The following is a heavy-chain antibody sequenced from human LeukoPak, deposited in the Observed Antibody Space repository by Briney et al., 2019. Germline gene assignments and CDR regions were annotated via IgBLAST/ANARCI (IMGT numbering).Heavy chain of an antibody. Sequence: GGSLRLSCAASGFTFSSYGMHWVRQAPGKGLEWVAFIRYDGSNKYYADSVKGRFTISRDNSKNTLYLQMNSLRAEDTAVYYCANTGYSSGCRHFDYWGQGTLVTVSS. J-gene: IGHJ4*02. CDR2: IRYDGSNK. D-gene: IGHD6-19*01. CDR3: ANTGYSSGCRHFDY. V-gene: IGHV3-30*02. CDR1: GFTFSSYG.